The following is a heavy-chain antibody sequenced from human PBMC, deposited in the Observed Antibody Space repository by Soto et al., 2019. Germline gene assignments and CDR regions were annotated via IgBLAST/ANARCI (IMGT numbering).Heavy chain of an antibody. CDR2: IRQDRSEK. D-gene: IGHD2-2*01. CDR3: AREIVVARGASYFDY. CDR1: GFTFSSNW. J-gene: IGHJ4*02. V-gene: IGHV3-7*04. Sequence: AGGSLRLSCVGSGFTFSSNWMTWVRQAPGKGLEWVGNIRQDRSEKNYVDSVKGRFTISRDNAKNSLYLQMNSLRAEDTAVYYCAREIVVARGASYFDYWGPGTLVTVSS.